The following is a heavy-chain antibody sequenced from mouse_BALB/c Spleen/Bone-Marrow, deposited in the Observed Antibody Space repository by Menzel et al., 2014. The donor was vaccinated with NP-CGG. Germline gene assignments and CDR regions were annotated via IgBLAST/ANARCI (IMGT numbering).Heavy chain of an antibody. CDR1: GYSITSDYA. D-gene: IGHD1-3*01. V-gene: IGHV3-2*02. CDR3: ARSGNFFDY. J-gene: IGHJ2*01. CDR2: ITYSGGT. Sequence: EVKLMESGPGLVKPSQSLSLTCTVTGYSITSDYAWNWIRPFPGNKLEWMGHITYSGGTSCNPSLKSRISFTRDTSKNQFFLQLNSVTIEDTATYYCARSGNFFDYCGQGTTLTVSS.